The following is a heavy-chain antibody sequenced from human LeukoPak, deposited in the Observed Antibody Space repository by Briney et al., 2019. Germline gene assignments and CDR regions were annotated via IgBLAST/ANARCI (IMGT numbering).Heavy chain of an antibody. CDR3: AKCGVKCPWDY. Sequence: GASVKVSCKASGYTFTRYDINWVRQATGQGLEWMGWMNPKSDNRGYAQKFQGRVTMTTNPSISTAYMELSSLRSEDTAVYYCAKCGVKCPWDYWGQGTLVTVSS. CDR1: GYTFTRYD. J-gene: IGHJ4*02. CDR2: MNPKSDNR. D-gene: IGHD2-21*01. V-gene: IGHV1-8*01.